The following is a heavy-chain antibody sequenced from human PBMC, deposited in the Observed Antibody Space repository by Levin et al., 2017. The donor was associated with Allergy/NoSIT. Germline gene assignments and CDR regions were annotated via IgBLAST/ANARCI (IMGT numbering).Heavy chain of an antibody. Sequence: GGSLRLSCVASGFTFDDYYISWIRQAPGRGLQWMSYISSSGSTMSYADSVKGRLTISRDNAKKSVFLHMNSLSAADTAVYFCAKHNFANDAFDVWGQGTMVTVSS. CDR2: ISSSGSTM. V-gene: IGHV3-11*01. D-gene: IGHD5-24*01. CDR3: AKHNFANDAFDV. J-gene: IGHJ3*01. CDR1: GFTFDDYY.